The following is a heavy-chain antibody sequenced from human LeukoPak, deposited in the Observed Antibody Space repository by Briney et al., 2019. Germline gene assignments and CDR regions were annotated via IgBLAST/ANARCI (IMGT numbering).Heavy chain of an antibody. D-gene: IGHD6-13*01. CDR2: ISSSSSYI. Sequence: PGGSLRLSCAASGFTFSSYAMSWVRQAPGKGLEWVSSISSSSSYIYYADSVKGRFTISRDNAKNSLYLQMNSLRAEDTAVYYCARDGLAAAFLHWGQGTLVTVSS. CDR3: ARDGLAAAFLH. J-gene: IGHJ1*01. CDR1: GFTFSSYA. V-gene: IGHV3-21*01.